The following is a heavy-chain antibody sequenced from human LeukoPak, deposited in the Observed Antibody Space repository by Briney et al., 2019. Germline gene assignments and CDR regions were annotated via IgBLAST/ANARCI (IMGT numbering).Heavy chain of an antibody. J-gene: IGHJ3*02. CDR1: GGSISSYY. CDR2: IYYSGST. V-gene: IGHV4-59*12. CDR3: ASSLGSTIKKDAFDI. Sequence: SGTLSLTCTVSGGSISSYYWSWIRQPPGKGLEWIGYIYYSGSTNYNPSLKSRVTISVDTSKNQFSLKLSSVTAADTAVYYCASSLGSTIKKDAFDIWGQGTMVTVSS. D-gene: IGHD3-16*01.